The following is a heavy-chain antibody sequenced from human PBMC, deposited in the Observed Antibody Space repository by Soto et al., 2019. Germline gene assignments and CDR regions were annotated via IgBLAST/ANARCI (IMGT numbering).Heavy chain of an antibody. J-gene: IGHJ4*02. CDR1: GDSVTSGDYY. Sequence: PSETLSLTCTVSGDSVTSGDYYWSWIRQPPGKGLEWIGYIYYSGNTNYSPSLKSRVAISLDTSHNQFSLKLSSVTAADTAVYYCARVNGSGYEQTFDYWGQGTLVTVSS. CDR3: ARVNGSGYEQTFDY. V-gene: IGHV4-61*08. D-gene: IGHD5-12*01. CDR2: IYYSGNT.